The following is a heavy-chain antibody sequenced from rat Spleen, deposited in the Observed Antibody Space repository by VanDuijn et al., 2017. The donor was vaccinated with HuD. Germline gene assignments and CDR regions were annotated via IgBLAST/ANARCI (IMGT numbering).Heavy chain of an antibody. CDR3: ATEAYYGSPYYFDY. J-gene: IGHJ2*01. Sequence: EVQLVESGGGLVQPGRSLKFSCAASGFTFSDYNMAWIRQAPGKGLEWVASITNTGGSTYYPDSVKGRFTISRDNTKSTLYLQMDSLRSEDTATYYCATEAYYGSPYYFDYWGQGVMVTVSS. CDR1: GFTFSDYN. CDR2: ITNTGGST. V-gene: IGHV5S10*01. D-gene: IGHD1-7*01.